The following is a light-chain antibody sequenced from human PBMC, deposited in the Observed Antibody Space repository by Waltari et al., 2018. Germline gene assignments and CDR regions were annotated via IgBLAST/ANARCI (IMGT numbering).Light chain of an antibody. CDR3: SSYAGSNNLV. V-gene: IGLV2-8*01. J-gene: IGLJ2*01. Sequence: SASGSPGQSVTISCTGTSSDVGDYVSWYQQHPGKAPKLMISEVTKRPSGVPDRFSGSKSGNTASLTVSGLQAEDEADYYCSSYAGSNNLVFGGGTKLTVL. CDR2: EVT. CDR1: SSDVGDY.